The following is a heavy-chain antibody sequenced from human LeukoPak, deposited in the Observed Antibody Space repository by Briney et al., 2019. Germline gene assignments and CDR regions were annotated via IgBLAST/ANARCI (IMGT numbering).Heavy chain of an antibody. CDR2: ISGSGGST. D-gene: IGHD5-12*01. J-gene: IGHJ6*02. V-gene: IGHV3-23*01. Sequence: AGGSLRLSCAASGFTFSSYAMSWVRQAPGKGLEWVSAISGSGGSTYYADSVKGRFTISRDNSKNTLYLQMNSLRAEDTAVYYCARDKGSSGYDLAYYYYGMDVWGQGTTVTVSS. CDR3: ARDKGSSGYDLAYYYYGMDV. CDR1: GFTFSSYA.